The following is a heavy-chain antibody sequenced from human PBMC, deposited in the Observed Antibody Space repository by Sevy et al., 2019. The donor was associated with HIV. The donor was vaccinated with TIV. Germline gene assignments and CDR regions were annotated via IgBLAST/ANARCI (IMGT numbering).Heavy chain of an antibody. CDR1: GGSISSYY. CDR2: IYTGGST. J-gene: IGHJ4*02. D-gene: IGHD6-19*01. Sequence: SETLSLTCTVSGGSISSYYWSWIRQPAGKGLEWIGRIYTGGSTNYNPSLKSRVTMSVDTSKNQFSLKLSSVTAADTAVYYCARGLEYSSVSGASYYFDYWGQGTLVTVSS. V-gene: IGHV4-4*07. CDR3: ARGLEYSSVSGASYYFDY.